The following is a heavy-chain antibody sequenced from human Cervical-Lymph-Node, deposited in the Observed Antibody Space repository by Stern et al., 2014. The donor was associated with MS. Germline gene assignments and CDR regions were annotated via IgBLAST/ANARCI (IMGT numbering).Heavy chain of an antibody. J-gene: IGHJ6*02. CDR3: VRTESFYYYDGMDV. V-gene: IGHV3-30*09. Sequence: VQLVQSGGGVVPPGRSLRFSCADSGSTFSKSAMHWVRQAPGKGLECVAVISHDGSNKQYGDSVKGRLAISRDNSRNTLSLEIYSLRAEDTTVYYCVRTESFYYYDGMDVWGHGTTVIVSS. CDR1: GSTFSKSA. CDR2: ISHDGSNK.